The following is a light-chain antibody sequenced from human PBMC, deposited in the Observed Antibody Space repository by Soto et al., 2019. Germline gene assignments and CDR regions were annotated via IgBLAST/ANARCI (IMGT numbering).Light chain of an antibody. CDR3: SSYTSSSTLYV. J-gene: IGLJ1*01. CDR2: DVS. CDR1: SSDVGGYNY. Sequence: ALTQPASVSGSPGQSITISCTGTSSDVGGYNYVSWYQQHPGKAPKLMIYDVSNRPSGVSNRFSGSKSGNTASLTISGLQAEVEADYYCSSYTSSSTLYVFGTGTKVTVL. V-gene: IGLV2-14*01.